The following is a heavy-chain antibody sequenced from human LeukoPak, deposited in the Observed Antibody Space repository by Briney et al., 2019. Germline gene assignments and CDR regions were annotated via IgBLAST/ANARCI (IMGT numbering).Heavy chain of an antibody. J-gene: IGHJ5*02. CDR2: ISSSSYI. CDR1: GFTFSTYS. V-gene: IGHV3-21*01. D-gene: IGHD3-16*01. Sequence: GGSLRLSCAASGFTFSTYSMNWVRQAPGKGLEWVSSISSSSYIYYADSVKGRFTISRDSANNSLYLQMNSLRAEDTAVYYCARGKLGGVADPWGQGTLVTVSS. CDR3: ARGKLGGVADP.